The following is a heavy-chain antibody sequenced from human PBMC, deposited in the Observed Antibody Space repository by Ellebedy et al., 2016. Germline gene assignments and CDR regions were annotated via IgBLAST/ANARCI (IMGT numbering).Heavy chain of an antibody. CDR1: GGSISSYY. CDR2: IYYSGST. Sequence: SETLSLXXTVSGGSISSYYWSWIRQPPGKGLEWIGYIYYSGSTNYNPSLKSRVTISVDTSKNQFSLKLSSVTAADTAVYYCARVPLLYYYGMDVWGQGTTVTVSS. V-gene: IGHV4-59*01. CDR3: ARVPLLYYYGMDV. J-gene: IGHJ6*02.